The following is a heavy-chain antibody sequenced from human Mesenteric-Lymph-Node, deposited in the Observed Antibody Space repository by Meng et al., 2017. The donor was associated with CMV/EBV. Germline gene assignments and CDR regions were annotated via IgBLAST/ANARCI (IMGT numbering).Heavy chain of an antibody. V-gene: IGHV3-7*01. D-gene: IGHD6-6*01. J-gene: IGHJ4*02. CDR2: IKEDGSEK. CDR3: ARESWGSSEF. Sequence: GESLKISCAASGFTFSSYWMSWVRQAPGKGLEWVANIKEDGSEKYYVDSVKGRFTISRDNAENSLYLEMNSLRVEDTAVYYCARESWGSSEFWGQGTLVTVSS. CDR1: GFTFSSYW.